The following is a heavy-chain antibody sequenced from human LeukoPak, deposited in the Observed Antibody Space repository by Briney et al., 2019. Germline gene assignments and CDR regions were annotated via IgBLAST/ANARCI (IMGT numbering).Heavy chain of an antibody. Sequence: ASVKVSCKASGYTFTGYYIHWVRQAPGQGLEWMGWINPNSGGTNYAQRFQGRVTLTRDTSISTAYMELSRLRSDDAAVYYCAKDHEYCNTTSCFRGWFD. CDR3: AKDHEYCNTTSCFRGWFD. J-gene: IGHJ5*02. CDR1: GYTFTGYY. CDR2: INPNSGGT. D-gene: IGHD2-2*01. V-gene: IGHV1-2*02.